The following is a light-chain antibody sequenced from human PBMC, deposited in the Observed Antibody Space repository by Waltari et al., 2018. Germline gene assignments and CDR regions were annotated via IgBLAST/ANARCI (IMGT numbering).Light chain of an antibody. J-gene: IGLJ3*02. CDR2: VNSDGSH. Sequence: QLVLTQSPSASASLGASVKLTCTLSSGHSRHVIASLQQRPEKGPRYLMKVNSDGSHSKGDEIPDRFSGSSSGAERYLTISSLQSEDEGDYYCQTGGHGTWVFGGGTKLTVL. CDR3: QTGGHGTWV. CDR1: SGHSRHV. V-gene: IGLV4-69*01.